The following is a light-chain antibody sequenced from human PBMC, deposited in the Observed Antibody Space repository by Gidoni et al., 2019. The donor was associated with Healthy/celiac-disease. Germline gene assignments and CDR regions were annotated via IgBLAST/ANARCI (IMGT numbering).Light chain of an antibody. CDR1: SSDVGGYNS. Sequence: QSALTQPASVSGSPGQSITISCTGTSSDVGGYNSVSWYQQHPGKAPKLMIYDVSHRPSGVSNRFSGSKSGNTASLTISGLQAEDEADYYCSSYTSSSRGYVFGTGTKVTVL. J-gene: IGLJ1*01. CDR3: SSYTSSSRGYV. V-gene: IGLV2-14*01. CDR2: DVS.